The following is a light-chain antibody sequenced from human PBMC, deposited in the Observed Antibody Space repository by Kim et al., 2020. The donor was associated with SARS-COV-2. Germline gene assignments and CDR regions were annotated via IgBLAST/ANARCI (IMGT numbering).Light chain of an antibody. J-gene: IGLJ2*01. V-gene: IGLV3-25*03. CDR1: ALPKQY. CDR3: QSADSSGTYVV. Sequence: SYELTQPPSVSVSPGQTARITCSGDALPKQYAYWYQQKPGQAPVLVIDKDSERPSGIPERFSGSSSGTTVTLTSSGVQAEDEADYYCQSADSSGTYVVFGGGTQLTVL. CDR2: KDS.